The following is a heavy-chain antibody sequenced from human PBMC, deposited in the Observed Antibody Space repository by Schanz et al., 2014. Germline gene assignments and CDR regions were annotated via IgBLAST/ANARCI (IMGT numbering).Heavy chain of an antibody. Sequence: DVQLLESGGGLVQPGGSLRLSCAASGFTFNSYAMTWVRQAPGKGLEWVSSISHSGGSKYYADSVKGRFTISRDNSENTLYLQMNSLSADDTAVFYCAKGMGYCSGGTCYDYYYYGLDVWGQWTTVTVS. D-gene: IGHD2-15*01. CDR3: AKGMGYCSGGTCYDYYYYGLDV. CDR2: ISHSGGSK. V-gene: IGHV3-23*01. J-gene: IGHJ6*02. CDR1: GFTFNSYA.